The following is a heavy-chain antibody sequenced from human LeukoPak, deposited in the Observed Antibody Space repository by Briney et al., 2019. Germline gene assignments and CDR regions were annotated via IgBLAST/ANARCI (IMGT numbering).Heavy chain of an antibody. V-gene: IGHV3-7*03. D-gene: IGHD3-3*01. Sequence: GGSLRLSCEASGFSFNAFWMSWVRQAPGKGLEWVANIHRDGSVRHYVDSVKGRFTISRDNAKNSLYLQMNSLRVEDMALYYCAKGRYYDFWSYFDYWGQGTLVTVSS. CDR1: GFSFNAFW. J-gene: IGHJ4*02. CDR3: AKGRYYDFWSYFDY. CDR2: IHRDGSVR.